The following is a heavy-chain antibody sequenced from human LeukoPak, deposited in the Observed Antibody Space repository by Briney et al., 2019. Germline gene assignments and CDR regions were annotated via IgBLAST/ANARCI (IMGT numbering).Heavy chain of an antibody. J-gene: IGHJ4*02. D-gene: IGHD2-15*01. CDR3: ARDQNSLGYCSGGSCYQGY. V-gene: IGHV3-21*04. CDR1: GFTFSSYS. CDR2: ISSSSSYI. Sequence: GGSLRLSCAASGFTFSSYSMNWVRQAPGKGLEWVSSISSSSSYIYYADSVKGRFTISRDNAKNSLYLQINSLRADDTAVYYCARDQNSLGYCSGGSCYQGYWGQGTLVTVSS.